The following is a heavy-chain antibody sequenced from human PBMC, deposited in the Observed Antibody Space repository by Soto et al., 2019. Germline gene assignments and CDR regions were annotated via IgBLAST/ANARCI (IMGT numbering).Heavy chain of an antibody. Sequence: QVQLVQSGAEVKKPGASVKVSCKASGYTFTSYGISWVRQAPGQGLEWMGWISAYNGNTNYAQKLQGRFPMTTDTSTSTAYLEMRSLRSYDKAVYYCARDAGVSGELYYWGQGTLVTVSS. CDR1: GYTFTSYG. D-gene: IGHD3-16*01. J-gene: IGHJ4*02. CDR3: ARDAGVSGELYY. CDR2: ISAYNGNT. V-gene: IGHV1-18*01.